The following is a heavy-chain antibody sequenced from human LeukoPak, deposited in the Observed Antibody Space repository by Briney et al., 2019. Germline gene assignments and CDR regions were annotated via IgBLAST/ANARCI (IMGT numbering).Heavy chain of an antibody. CDR2: ISSSSSYI. J-gene: IGHJ4*02. CDR1: GFTFSSYS. CDR3: ARHPLLSFGELLYEDY. V-gene: IGHV3-21*01. Sequence: PGGSLRLSCAASGFTFSSYSMNWVRQAPGTGLEWVSSISSSSSYIYYADSVKGRFTISRDNAKNSLYLQMNSLRAEDTAVYYCARHPLLSFGELLYEDYWGQGTLVTVSS. D-gene: IGHD3-10*01.